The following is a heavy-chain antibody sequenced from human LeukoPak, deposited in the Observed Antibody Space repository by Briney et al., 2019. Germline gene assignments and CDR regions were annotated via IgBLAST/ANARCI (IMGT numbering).Heavy chain of an antibody. Sequence: SETLSLTCTVSGGSISSSSYYWGWIRQPPGKGLEWIGSIYYSGSTYYNPSLKSRVTISVDTSKNQFSLKLSSVTAADTAVYYCARLITIFGVDPDHWRQATLVTVSS. J-gene: IGHJ4*02. CDR3: ARLITIFGVDPDH. CDR1: GGSISSSSYY. V-gene: IGHV4-39*01. CDR2: IYYSGST. D-gene: IGHD3-3*01.